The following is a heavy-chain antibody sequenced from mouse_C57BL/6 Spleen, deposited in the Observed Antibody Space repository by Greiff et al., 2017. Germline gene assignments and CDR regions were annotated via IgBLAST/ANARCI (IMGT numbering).Heavy chain of an antibody. J-gene: IGHJ4*01. CDR2: ISYSGST. CDR3: ARGASTVVATRGAMDY. V-gene: IGHV3-1*01. D-gene: IGHD1-1*01. CDR1: GYSITSGYD. Sequence: EVQLQQSGPGMVKPSQSLSLTCTVTGYSITSGYDWHWIRHFPGNKLEWMGYISYSGSTNYNPSLKSRISITHDTSKNHFFLKLNSVTTEDTATYYCARGASTVVATRGAMDYWGQGTSVTVSS.